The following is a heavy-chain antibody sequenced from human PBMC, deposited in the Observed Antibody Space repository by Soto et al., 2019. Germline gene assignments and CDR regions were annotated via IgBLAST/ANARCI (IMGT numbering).Heavy chain of an antibody. V-gene: IGHV1-2*02. CDR1: GYTFIAYY. Sequence: QVQLVQSGAEVKKPAASVKVSCKSFGYTFIAYYLHWVRQAPGLGLEWMGWINPNSGGTNYAQKFQGRVTMTRDTSISTAYMELSRLTSDDTAVYYCANVLRTGSPPDYWGQGTLVTVSS. D-gene: IGHD2-8*01. J-gene: IGHJ4*02. CDR2: INPNSGGT. CDR3: ANVLRTGSPPDY.